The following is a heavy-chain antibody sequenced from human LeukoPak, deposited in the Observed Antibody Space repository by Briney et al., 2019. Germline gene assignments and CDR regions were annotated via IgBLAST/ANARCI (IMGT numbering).Heavy chain of an antibody. CDR3: ARDGDGYSTDFDY. J-gene: IGHJ4*02. CDR1: GFTFSSYS. CDR2: TSSSSSYI. D-gene: IGHD5-24*01. V-gene: IGHV3-21*01. Sequence: GGSLRLSCAASGFTFSSYSMNWVRQAPGKGLEWVSSTSSSSSYIYYADSVKGRFTISRDNAKNSLYLQMNSLRAEDTAVYYCARDGDGYSTDFDYWGQGTLVTVSS.